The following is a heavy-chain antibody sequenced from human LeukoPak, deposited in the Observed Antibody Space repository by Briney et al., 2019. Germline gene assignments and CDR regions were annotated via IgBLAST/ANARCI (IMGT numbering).Heavy chain of an antibody. Sequence: SVKVSRTASGGTFSSYAISWVRQAPGQGLEWMGGIIPIFGTANYAQKFQGRVTITADESTSTAYMELSSLRSEDTAVYYCARDLGRSYENTAFDIWGQGTMVTVSS. CDR1: GGTFSSYA. CDR2: IIPIFGTA. J-gene: IGHJ3*02. D-gene: IGHD1-26*01. V-gene: IGHV1-69*01. CDR3: ARDLGRSYENTAFDI.